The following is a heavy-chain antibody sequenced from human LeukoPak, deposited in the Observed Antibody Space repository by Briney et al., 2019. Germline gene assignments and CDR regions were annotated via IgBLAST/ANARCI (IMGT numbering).Heavy chain of an antibody. CDR1: GGSISSSSYY. J-gene: IGHJ4*02. V-gene: IGHV4-39*01. Sequence: PSETLSLTCTVSGGSISSSSYYWGWIRQPPGKGLEWIGSIYYSGSTYYNPSLKSRVTISVDTSKNQFSLKLSSVTAADTAVYYCARVGSGSYDFDYWGQGTLVTVSS. D-gene: IGHD1-26*01. CDR3: ARVGSGSYDFDY. CDR2: IYYSGST.